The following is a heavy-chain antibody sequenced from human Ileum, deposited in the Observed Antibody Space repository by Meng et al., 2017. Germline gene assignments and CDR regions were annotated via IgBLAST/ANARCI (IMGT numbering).Heavy chain of an antibody. Sequence: GGSLRLSCAASGFTFSSYDMSWVRQAPGKGLEWVSVISGSGGSTYYTDSVKGRFTISRDNSKNTLYLQMNSLRAEDTAVYYCAKKACESTSCYRWYYWGQGTRVTVSS. D-gene: IGHD2-2*02. CDR1: GFTFSSYD. V-gene: IGHV3-23*01. J-gene: IGHJ4*02. CDR3: AKKACESTSCYRWYY. CDR2: ISGSGGST.